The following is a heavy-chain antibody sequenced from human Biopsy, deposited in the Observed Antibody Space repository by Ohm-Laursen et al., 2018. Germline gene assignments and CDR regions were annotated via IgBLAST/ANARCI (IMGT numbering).Heavy chain of an antibody. CDR1: GFSFSSYG. CDR3: ARPTNARAGGAPFDI. Sequence: SLRLSCAASGFSFSSYGMHWVRQAPGKGLEWGAVLWYDGTNKYYADSVKGRFTISRDNSKNTLYLQMNSLRAEDTAMYYCARPTNARAGGAPFDIWGQGTMVTVSS. J-gene: IGHJ3*02. V-gene: IGHV3-33*01. CDR2: LWYDGTNK. D-gene: IGHD1-1*01.